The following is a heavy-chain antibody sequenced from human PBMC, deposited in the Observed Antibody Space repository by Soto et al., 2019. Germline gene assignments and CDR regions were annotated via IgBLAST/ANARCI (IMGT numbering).Heavy chain of an antibody. Sequence: ASVKVSCKASGYTFTSYGISWVRQAPGQGLEWMGWISAYNGNTNYAQKLQGRVTMTTDTSTSTAYMELRSLRSDDTAVYYCARGVYVSSLLNPEPNWFDPWGQGTLVTVSS. CDR3: ARGVYVSSLLNPEPNWFDP. CDR1: GYTFTSYG. CDR2: ISAYNGNT. D-gene: IGHD6-13*01. V-gene: IGHV1-18*01. J-gene: IGHJ5*02.